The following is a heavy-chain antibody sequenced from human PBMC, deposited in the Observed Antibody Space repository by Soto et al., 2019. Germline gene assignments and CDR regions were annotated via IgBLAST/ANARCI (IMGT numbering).Heavy chain of an antibody. V-gene: IGHV4-30-4*01. CDR2: IYYSGST. J-gene: IGHJ5*02. D-gene: IGHD3-22*01. CDR1: GGSISSGDYY. CDR3: ARGGTYYYDSSGYPNWFDP. Sequence: PSETLSLTCTVSGGSISSGDYYRSWIRQPPGKGLEWIGYIYYSGSTYYNPSLKSRVTISVDTSKNQFSLKLSSVTAADTAVYYCARGGTYYYDSSGYPNWFDPWGQGTLVTVSS.